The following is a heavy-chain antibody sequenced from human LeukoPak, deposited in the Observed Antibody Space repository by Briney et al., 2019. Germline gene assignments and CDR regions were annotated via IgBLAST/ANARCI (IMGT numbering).Heavy chain of an antibody. J-gene: IGHJ4*02. V-gene: IGHV1-18*01. D-gene: IGHD3-10*01. CDR2: ISAYNGNT. CDR1: GYTFTSYG. Sequence: ASVKVSCKASGYTFTSYGISLVRQAPGQGLEWMGWISAYNGNTNYAQKLQGRVTMTTDTSTSTAYIELRSLRSDDTAVYYCARDRSLELLWFGEASDYWGQGTLVTVSS. CDR3: ARDRSLELLWFGEASDY.